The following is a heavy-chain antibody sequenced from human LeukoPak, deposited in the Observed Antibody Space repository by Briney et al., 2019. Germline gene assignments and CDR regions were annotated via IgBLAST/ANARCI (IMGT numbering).Heavy chain of an antibody. D-gene: IGHD2-2*01. CDR3: AKDRYCTSTSCYVGY. J-gene: IGHJ4*02. V-gene: IGHV3-23*01. CDR2: INVSGGST. Sequence: PGGSLRLFCAVTRLTFRNYAMSWVRQAPGKGLEWVSGINVSGGSTFYADSVRGRFTISRDNSKNTLYLQMKSLGAEDTAVYYCAKDRYCTSTSCYVGYWGQGTLVTVSS. CDR1: RLTFRNYA.